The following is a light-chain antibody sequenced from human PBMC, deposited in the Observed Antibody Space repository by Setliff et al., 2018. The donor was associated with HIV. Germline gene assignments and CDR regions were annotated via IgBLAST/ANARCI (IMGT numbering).Light chain of an antibody. CDR2: DVS. CDR1: SSDVGGYNY. CDR3: CSYAGSYKV. J-gene: IGLJ1*01. V-gene: IGLV2-11*01. Sequence: QSALAPPRSVSGSPGQSVTISCTGTSSDVGGYNYVSWYQQHPGKAPKLMIYDVSKRPSGVPDRFSGSTSGYTASLTISGLQAEDEADYYCCSYAGSYKVFGTGTKVTVL.